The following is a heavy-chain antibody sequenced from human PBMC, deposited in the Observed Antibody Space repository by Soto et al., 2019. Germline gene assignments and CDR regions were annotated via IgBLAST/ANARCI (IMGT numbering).Heavy chain of an antibody. CDR3: ARGGPMVRGVIPTNYYYMDV. CDR2: INHSGST. CDR1: GGSFSGYY. J-gene: IGHJ6*03. V-gene: IGHV4-34*01. Sequence: SETLSLTCAVYGGSFSGYYWSWIRQPPGKGLEWIGEINHSGSTNYNPSLKSRVTISVDTSKNQFSLKLSSVTAADTAVYYCARGGPMVRGVIPTNYYYMDVWGKGTTVTVSS. D-gene: IGHD3-10*01.